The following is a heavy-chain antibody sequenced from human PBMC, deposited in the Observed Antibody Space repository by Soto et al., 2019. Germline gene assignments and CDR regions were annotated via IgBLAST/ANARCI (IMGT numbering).Heavy chain of an antibody. CDR3: ARGAGAKLTTVFTY. CDR2: TSTYNGNT. D-gene: IGHD4-17*01. V-gene: IGHV1-18*01. Sequence: QVQLVQSGAEVKKPGASVKVSCKASGYTFSSYGISWVRQAPEQGLEWMGWTSTYNGNTYYSQNLQGRVTMTTDTSTSTAYMELKSLRSDDTAVYYCARGAGAKLTTVFTYWGQGTLVTVSS. J-gene: IGHJ4*02. CDR1: GYTFSSYG.